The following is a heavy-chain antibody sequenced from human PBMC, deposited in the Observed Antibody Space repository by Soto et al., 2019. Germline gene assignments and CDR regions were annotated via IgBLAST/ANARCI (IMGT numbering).Heavy chain of an antibody. CDR3: ARGDYGTGGYPFPYFDY. V-gene: IGHV1-2*02. Sequence: HEHLVQSGAEVKRPGASLKVSCKASGYSFTGCYLHWVRQAPGQGLEWMGWINPDSGATNYAQNFQGRVTLTSDTSISTASMDLTSLTADDTAFYYCARGDYGTGGYPFPYFDYWGQGTLVIVSS. CDR1: GYSFTGCY. D-gene: IGHD2-8*02. J-gene: IGHJ4*02. CDR2: INPDSGAT.